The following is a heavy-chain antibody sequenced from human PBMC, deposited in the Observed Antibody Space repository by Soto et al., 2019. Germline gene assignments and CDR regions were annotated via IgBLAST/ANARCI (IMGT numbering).Heavy chain of an antibody. CDR1: GYTFTSYD. J-gene: IGHJ4*02. D-gene: IGHD3-9*01. V-gene: IGHV1-8*01. CDR2: MNPNSGNT. CDR3: ARGKPLRYFDWVRKDY. Sequence: QVQLVQSGAEVKKPGASVKVSCKASGYTFTSYDINWVRQATGQGLEWMGWMNPNSGNTGYAQKFQGRVTMTRNTSISTAYMELSSLRSEDTAVYYCARGKPLRYFDWVRKDYWGQGTLVTVSS.